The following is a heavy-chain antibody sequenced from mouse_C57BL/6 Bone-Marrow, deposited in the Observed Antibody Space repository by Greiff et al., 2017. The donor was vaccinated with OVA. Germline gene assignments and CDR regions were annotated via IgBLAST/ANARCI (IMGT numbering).Heavy chain of an antibody. V-gene: IGHV1-69*01. CDR1: GYTFTSYW. J-gene: IGHJ4*01. CDR2: IDPSDSYT. Sequence: QVQLQQPGAELVMPGASVKLSCKASGYTFTSYWMHWVKQRPGQGLEWIGEIDPSDSYTNYNQKFKGKSTLTVDKSSSTAYMQLSILTSEDSAVYYCARRDYDGGVAMDYWGQGTSVTVSS. D-gene: IGHD2-4*01. CDR3: ARRDYDGGVAMDY.